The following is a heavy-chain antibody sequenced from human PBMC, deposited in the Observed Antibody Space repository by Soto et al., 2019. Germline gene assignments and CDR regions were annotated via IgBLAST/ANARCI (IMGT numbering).Heavy chain of an antibody. CDR3: VQGASTAHQPLDS. V-gene: IGHV3-30*03. CDR1: GFIFRNFG. CDR2: ISGDGNDK. Sequence: QVQLVESGGGVVQPGRSLRLSCAASGFIFRNFGMHWVRRAPGKGLEWVAVISGDGNDKYYPDSMKGRFTISRDNFNNTLYLQLNSLRPEDTGVYHCVQGASTAHQPLDSWGQGVLVTVSS. D-gene: IGHD1-26*01. J-gene: IGHJ4*02.